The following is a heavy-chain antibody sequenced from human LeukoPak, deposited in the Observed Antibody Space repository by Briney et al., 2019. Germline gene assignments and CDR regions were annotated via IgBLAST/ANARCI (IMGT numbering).Heavy chain of an antibody. CDR1: GGSISSYY. V-gene: IGHV4-4*07. Sequence: PSETLSLTCTVSGGSISSYYWSWIRQPAGKGLEWIGRIYTSGSTNYNPSLKSRVTMSVDTSKNQFSLKLRSVTAADTAVYYCARGSSWPEENWFDPWGQGTLVTVSS. D-gene: IGHD6-13*01. J-gene: IGHJ5*02. CDR3: ARGSSWPEENWFDP. CDR2: IYTSGST.